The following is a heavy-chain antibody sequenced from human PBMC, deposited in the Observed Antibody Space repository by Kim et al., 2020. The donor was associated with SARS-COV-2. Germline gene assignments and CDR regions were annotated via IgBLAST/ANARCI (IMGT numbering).Heavy chain of an antibody. Sequence: ADSVKVRFTISRDNAKNSLYLQMNSLRAEDTAFYYCAREVAITPSYGMDVWGQGTTVTVSS. V-gene: IGHV3-48*03. J-gene: IGHJ6*02. CDR3: AREVAITPSYGMDV. D-gene: IGHD5-12*01.